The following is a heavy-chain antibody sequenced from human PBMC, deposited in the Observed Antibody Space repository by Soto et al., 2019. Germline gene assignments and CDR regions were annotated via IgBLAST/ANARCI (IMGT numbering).Heavy chain of an antibody. V-gene: IGHV4-34*01. J-gene: IGHJ6*03. CDR3: ARGQYYYGSGYYYYYYMDV. CDR2: INHSGST. D-gene: IGHD3-10*01. Sequence: SETLSLTCAVYGGSFSGYYWSWIRQPPGKGLEWIGEINHSGSTNYNPSLKSRVTISVYTSKNQFSLKLSSVTAADTAVYYCARGQYYYGSGYYYYYYMDVWGKGTTVT. CDR1: GGSFSGYY.